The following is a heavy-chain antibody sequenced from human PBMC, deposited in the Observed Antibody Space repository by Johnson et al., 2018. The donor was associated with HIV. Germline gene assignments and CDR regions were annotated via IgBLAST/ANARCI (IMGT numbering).Heavy chain of an antibody. V-gene: IGHV3-30*19. CDR1: GFTFSNYG. Sequence: QVQLVESGGGVVQPGRSLRLSCAASGFTFSNYGMHWVRQAPGKGLEWVAVISYDGSNKYYADSVKGRFTISRDNSKNTLYLQMNRLRAEDTGVYYCARGSRDGGQQLVRVVLGAFDIWGQGTMVTVSS. CDR3: ARGSRDGGQQLVRVVLGAFDI. J-gene: IGHJ3*02. CDR2: ISYDGSNK. D-gene: IGHD6-13*01.